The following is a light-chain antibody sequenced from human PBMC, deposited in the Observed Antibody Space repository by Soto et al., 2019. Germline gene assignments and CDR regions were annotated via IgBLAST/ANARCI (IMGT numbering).Light chain of an antibody. CDR3: QQSGSLPGT. V-gene: IGKV3-20*01. CDR2: GTS. CDR1: QSINGNY. Sequence: EIVLTQSPGTLSLSPGDRATLSCRASQSINGNYLHWYQQKPGQAPRLLIFGTSSRATGIPDRFIGGGSGTDFTLTISRLEPEDFAVYYCQQSGSLPGTFGQGTKVESK. J-gene: IGKJ1*01.